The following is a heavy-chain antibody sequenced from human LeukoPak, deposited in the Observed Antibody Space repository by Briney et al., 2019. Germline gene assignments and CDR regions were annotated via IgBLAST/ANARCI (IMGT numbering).Heavy chain of an antibody. CDR1: GGSISSGSYY. J-gene: IGHJ4*02. V-gene: IGHV4-61*02. CDR2: IYTSGST. Sequence: SETLSLTCTVSGGSISSGSYYWSWIRQPAGKGLEWIGRIYTSGSTNYNPSLKSRVTISVDTSKNQFSLKLSSVTAADTAVYYCARGALAGFDYWGQGTLVTVSS. D-gene: IGHD6-19*01. CDR3: ARGALAGFDY.